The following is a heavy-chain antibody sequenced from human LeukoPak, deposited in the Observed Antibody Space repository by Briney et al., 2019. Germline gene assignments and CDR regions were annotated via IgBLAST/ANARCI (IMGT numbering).Heavy chain of an antibody. V-gene: IGHV5-51*01. CDR3: ARHLADYYDSSGYYYVLDY. J-gene: IGHJ4*02. Sequence: GESLELSCKGSGYRFTSYWIGWVRQLPGKGLEWMGIIYPGDSDTRYRPPFQDQVTISADKSISTAYLQWSSLKASDTAMYYCARHLADYYDSSGYYYVLDYWGQGTMVTVSS. D-gene: IGHD3-22*01. CDR2: IYPGDSDT. CDR1: GYRFTSYW.